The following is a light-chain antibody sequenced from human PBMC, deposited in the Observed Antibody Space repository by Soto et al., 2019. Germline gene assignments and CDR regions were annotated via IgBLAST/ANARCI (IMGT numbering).Light chain of an antibody. CDR3: SSYAGSNNWI. Sequence: QSALTQPPSASGSPGQSVTISCTGTSSDIGGYNYVSWYQQHPGKTPKVIIYEVNKWPSGVPDRFSGSKSGNTASLTVSGLQAEDEADYYCSSYAGSNNWIFGGGTKVTVL. CDR2: EVN. J-gene: IGLJ2*01. V-gene: IGLV2-8*01. CDR1: SSDIGGYNY.